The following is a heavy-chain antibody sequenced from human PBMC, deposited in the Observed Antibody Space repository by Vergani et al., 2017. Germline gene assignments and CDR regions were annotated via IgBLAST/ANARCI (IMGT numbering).Heavy chain of an antibody. CDR2: ISSTSSTI. D-gene: IGHD4-17*01. V-gene: IGHV3-48*01. J-gene: IGHJ4*02. CDR1: GFTFNTYN. Sequence: EVQLLESGGGLVQPGESLRLSCAASGFTFNTYNINWVRQAPGKGLEWVSYISSTSSTIYYADSVKGRFTISRDNSKNTLYLQMNSLRAEDTAVYYCARGASGDYVSSFDYWGQGTLVTVSS. CDR3: ARGASGDYVSSFDY.